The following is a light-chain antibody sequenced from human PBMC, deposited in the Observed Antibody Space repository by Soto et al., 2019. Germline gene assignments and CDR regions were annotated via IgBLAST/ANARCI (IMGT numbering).Light chain of an antibody. CDR3: QQYNNWPRT. CDR2: GAS. J-gene: IGKJ1*01. CDR1: QSVSTY. V-gene: IGKV3-15*01. Sequence: EIVLPQSPATLSLSPGERATLSWRASQSVSTYLAWYQQKPGQAPRLLIYGASTRATGIPARFSGSGSGTEFTLTISSLQSEDVAVYYCQQYNNWPRTFCQGTKVDIK.